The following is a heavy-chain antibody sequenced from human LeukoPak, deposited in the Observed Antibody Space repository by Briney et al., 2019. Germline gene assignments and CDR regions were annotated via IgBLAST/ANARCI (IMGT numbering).Heavy chain of an antibody. CDR1: GSTFTSYW. V-gene: IGHV5-51*01. J-gene: IGHJ3*02. Sequence: GASLQISCQGSGSTFTSYWIGWVRQVPGKGLEWMGIIYPVDSDTRYSPSFQGRVTISADKSISTAYLQWSSLKASDTAMYYCARGRARHAFDIGGQGTMVTVSS. CDR2: IYPVDSDT. CDR3: ARGRARHAFDI.